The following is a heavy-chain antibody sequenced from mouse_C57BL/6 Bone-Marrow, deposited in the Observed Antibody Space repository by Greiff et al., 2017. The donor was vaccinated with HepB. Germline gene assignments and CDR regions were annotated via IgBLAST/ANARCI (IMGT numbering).Heavy chain of an antibody. CDR3: ARGHYYFYY. CDR2: IDPSDSYT. J-gene: IGHJ2*01. D-gene: IGHD1-1*02. V-gene: IGHV1-59*01. CDR1: GYTFTSYW. Sequence: VQLQQSGAELVRPGTSVKLSCKASGYTFTSYWMHWVKQRPGQGLEWIGVIDPSDSYTNYNHKFKGKATLTVDTSSSTAYMQLSSLTSEDSAVYYCARGHYYFYYWGQGTTLTVSS.